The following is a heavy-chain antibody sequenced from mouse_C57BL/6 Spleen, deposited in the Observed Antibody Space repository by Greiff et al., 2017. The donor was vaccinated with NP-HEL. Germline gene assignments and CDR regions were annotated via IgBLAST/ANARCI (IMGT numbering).Heavy chain of an antibody. J-gene: IGHJ2*01. CDR1: GYSITSGYY. Sequence: EVKLVESGPGLVKPSQSLSLTCSVTGYSITSGYYWNWIRQFPGNKLEWMGYISYDGSNNYNPSLKNRISITRDTSKNQFFMKLNSVTTEDTATYYCARGQSTLYYFDYWGQGTTLTVSS. CDR3: ARGQSTLYYFDY. V-gene: IGHV3-6*01. D-gene: IGHD4-1*02. CDR2: ISYDGSN.